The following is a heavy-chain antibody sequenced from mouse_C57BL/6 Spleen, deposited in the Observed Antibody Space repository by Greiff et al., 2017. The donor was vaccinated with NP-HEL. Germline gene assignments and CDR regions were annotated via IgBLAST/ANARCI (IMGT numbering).Heavy chain of an antibody. CDR1: GFTFSDFY. CDR3: ARDAGLRGVMDY. J-gene: IGHJ4*01. Sequence: EVKLMESGGGLVQSGRSLRLSCATSGFTFSDFYMEWVRQAPGKGLEWIAASRNKANDYTTEYSASVKGRFIVSRDTAQSNVYLQRKTMRAEDTAIYYCARDAGLRGVMDYWGQGTSVTVSS. V-gene: IGHV7-1*01. CDR2: SRNKANDYTT. D-gene: IGHD2-2*01.